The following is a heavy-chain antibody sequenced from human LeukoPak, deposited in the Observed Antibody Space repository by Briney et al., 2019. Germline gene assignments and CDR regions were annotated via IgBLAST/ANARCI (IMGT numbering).Heavy chain of an antibody. CDR1: GYSFTDYY. CDR2: INPNSGGT. Sequence: ASVKVSCKTSGYSFTDYYMHWVRQAPGQGLEWMGWINPNSGGTSTAQKFQSRITMTRHTPITTVYMEVSWLTSDDTAIYYCARADRLDGSPYLIGPWGQGALVTVSS. V-gene: IGHV1-2*02. J-gene: IGHJ5*02. D-gene: IGHD1-26*01. CDR3: ARADRLDGSPYLIGP.